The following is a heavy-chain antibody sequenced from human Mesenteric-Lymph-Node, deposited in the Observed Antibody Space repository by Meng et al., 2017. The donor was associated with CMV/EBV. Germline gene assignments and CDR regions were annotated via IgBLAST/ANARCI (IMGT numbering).Heavy chain of an antibody. CDR2: INPNSGGT. D-gene: IGHD7-27*01. J-gene: IGHJ4*02. Sequence: ASVKVSCKASGYTFTGYYMHWVRQAPGQGLEWMGWINPNSGGTNYAQKFQGRVTMTRDTSISTAYMELSSLRSEDTAVYYCATPKLTGDLYFDYWGQGTLVTVSS. CDR3: ATPKLTGDLYFDY. CDR1: GYTFTGYY. V-gene: IGHV1-2*02.